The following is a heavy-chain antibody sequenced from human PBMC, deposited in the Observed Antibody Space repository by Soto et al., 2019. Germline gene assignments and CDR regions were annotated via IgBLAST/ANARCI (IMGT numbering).Heavy chain of an antibody. Sequence: GGSLRLSCAASGFTFSSYAMSWVRQAPGKGLEWVSGISGSGGSTYYADSVKGRFTISRDNSKNTLYLQMNSLRAEDTDVYYCANNTVTTRGPFDYWGQGTLVTVSS. V-gene: IGHV3-23*01. CDR2: ISGSGGST. J-gene: IGHJ4*02. CDR3: ANNTVTTRGPFDY. D-gene: IGHD4-17*01. CDR1: GFTFSSYA.